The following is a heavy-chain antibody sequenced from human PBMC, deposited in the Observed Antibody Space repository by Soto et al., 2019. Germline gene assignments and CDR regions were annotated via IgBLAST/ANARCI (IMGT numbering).Heavy chain of an antibody. Sequence: QPQLQESGPGLVKPSETLSLTCTVSGASISSSSDFYWGWIRQTPGQGLEWIGSAYFSGKTFYNPSLESLVTISLDPSKNQCSLRLNSVTATDSAVYYCASQDYYGSGQADYYYDAMDVWGQGTTVTVSS. D-gene: IGHD3-10*01. V-gene: IGHV4-39*01. CDR2: AYFSGKT. J-gene: IGHJ6*02. CDR3: ASQDYYGSGQADYYYDAMDV. CDR1: GASISSSSDFY.